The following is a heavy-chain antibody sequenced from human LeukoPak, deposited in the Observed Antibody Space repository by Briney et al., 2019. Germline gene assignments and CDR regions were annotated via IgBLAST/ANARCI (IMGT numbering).Heavy chain of an antibody. Sequence: GGSLRLSCAASAFTFDDYAMHWVRQAPGKGLEWVSGISWNSGSIGYADSVKGRFTISRDNAKNSLYLQMNSLRAEDTALYYCAKGYSSSWYMYFQHWGQGTLVTVSS. CDR3: AKGYSSSWYMYFQH. CDR2: ISWNSGSI. V-gene: IGHV3-9*01. D-gene: IGHD6-13*01. J-gene: IGHJ1*01. CDR1: AFTFDDYA.